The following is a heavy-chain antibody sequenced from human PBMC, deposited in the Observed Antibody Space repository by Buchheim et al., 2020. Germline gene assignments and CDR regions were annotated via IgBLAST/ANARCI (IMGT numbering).Heavy chain of an antibody. CDR1: GFTFSSYG. CDR2: ISYDGSNK. D-gene: IGHD3-9*01. Sequence: QVQLVESGGGVVQPGRSLRLSCAASGFTFSSYGMHWVRQAPGKGLEWVAVISYDGSNKYYADSVKGRFTISRDNSKNTLYLQMNSLRAEDTAVYYCARAAYYRFDYWGHGTL. J-gene: IGHJ4*01. CDR3: ARAAYYRFDY. V-gene: IGHV3-30*03.